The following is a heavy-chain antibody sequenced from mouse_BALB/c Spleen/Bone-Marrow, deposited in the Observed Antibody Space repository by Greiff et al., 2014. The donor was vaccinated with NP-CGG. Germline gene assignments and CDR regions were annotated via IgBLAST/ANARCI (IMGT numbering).Heavy chain of an antibody. D-gene: IGHD2-1*01. CDR2: INPNNDGS. V-gene: IGHV1-14*01. Sequence: VQLQQSGPELVKPGASVKMSCKASGYTLTSYVMHWVKQKPGQGLEWIGYINPNNDGSKYNEEFKGKATLTSDKSSSTAYMELSSLTSEDSAVYYCARGKTYAMDYWGQGTSVTVSS. CDR3: ARGKTYAMDY. CDR1: GYTLTSYV. J-gene: IGHJ4*01.